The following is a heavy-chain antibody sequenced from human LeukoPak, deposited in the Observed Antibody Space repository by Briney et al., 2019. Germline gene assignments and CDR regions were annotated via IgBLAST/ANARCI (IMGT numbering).Heavy chain of an antibody. J-gene: IGHJ4*02. Sequence: GGSLRLSCAASGFTFSSYGMHWVRQAPGKGLEWVAVISYDGSNKYSADSVRGRFTISRENSKITLYRQMNSLRAEDTVVYYCAKDLRSRRYPKESPDYWGQGTLVTVSS. CDR3: AKDLRSRRYPKESPDY. CDR2: ISYDGSNK. V-gene: IGHV3-30*18. D-gene: IGHD3-9*01. CDR1: GFTFSSYG.